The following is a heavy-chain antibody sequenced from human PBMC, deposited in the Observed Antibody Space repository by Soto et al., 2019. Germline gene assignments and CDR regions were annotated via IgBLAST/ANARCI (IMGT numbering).Heavy chain of an antibody. Sequence: GGSLRLSCAASGFTFSDHYMDWVRQAPGKGLEWVGRSRTKAHSYSTEYAASVKGRFTVGRDVSENSLYLQMNSLKSEDTAVYYCARATPDIRDFAYYMDVWGRGTTVTVSS. V-gene: IGHV3-72*01. CDR3: ARATPDIRDFAYYMDV. J-gene: IGHJ6*03. CDR2: SRTKAHSYST. CDR1: GFTFSDHY.